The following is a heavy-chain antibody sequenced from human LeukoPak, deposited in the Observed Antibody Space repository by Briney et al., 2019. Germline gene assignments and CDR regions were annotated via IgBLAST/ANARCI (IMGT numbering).Heavy chain of an antibody. CDR2: IKSKTDGGTT. CDR1: GFTFSNAW. V-gene: IGHV3-15*01. CDR3: TTDGKAGYYDFWSGYYN. Sequence: GGSLRLSCAASGFTFSNAWMSWVRQAPGKGLEWVGRIKSKTDGGTTDYAAPVKGRFTTSRDDSKNTLYLQMNSLKTEDTAVYYCTTDGKAGYYDFWSGYYNWGQGTLVTVSS. D-gene: IGHD3-3*01. J-gene: IGHJ4*02.